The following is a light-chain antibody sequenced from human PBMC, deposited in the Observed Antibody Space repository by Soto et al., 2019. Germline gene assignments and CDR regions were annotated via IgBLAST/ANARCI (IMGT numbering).Light chain of an antibody. CDR2: DVS. J-gene: IGLJ3*02. V-gene: IGLV2-14*03. Sequence: QSVLTQPASVSESPGQSITSSCTGTSSDVGGYDHVSWYQQHPGKAPKLIIYDVSIRPSGVSNRFSGSKSGNTASLAVSGLQAEDEADYYCSSYTSKDTLVFGGGTKLTVL. CDR1: SSDVGGYDH. CDR3: SSYTSKDTLV.